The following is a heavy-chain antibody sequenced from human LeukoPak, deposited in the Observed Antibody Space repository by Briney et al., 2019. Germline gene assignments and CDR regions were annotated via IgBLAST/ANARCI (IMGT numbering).Heavy chain of an antibody. Sequence: SVKVSCKASGGTFSSYAISWVRQAPGQGLEWMGRIIPILGIANYAQKFQGRVTITADKSTSTAYMELSSLRSEDTAVYYCASGPGYYYYGMDVWGQGATVTVSS. CDR3: ASGPGYYYYGMDV. J-gene: IGHJ6*02. CDR1: GGTFSSYA. CDR2: IIPILGIA. V-gene: IGHV1-69*04.